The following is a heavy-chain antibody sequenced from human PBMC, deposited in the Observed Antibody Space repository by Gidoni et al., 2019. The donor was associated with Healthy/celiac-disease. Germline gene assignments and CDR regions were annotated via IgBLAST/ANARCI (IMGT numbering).Heavy chain of an antibody. J-gene: IGHJ4*02. V-gene: IGHV4-61*02. Sequence: QVQLQESGPGLVKPSQTLSLTCTVSGGSISSGSYYWSWIRQPAGKGLEWIGRIYTSGSTNYNPSLKSRVTISVDTSKNQFSLKLSSVTAADTAVYYCVHSSSSTHYFDYWGQGTLVTVSS. CDR1: GGSISSGSYY. D-gene: IGHD6-6*01. CDR2: IYTSGST. CDR3: VHSSSSTHYFDY.